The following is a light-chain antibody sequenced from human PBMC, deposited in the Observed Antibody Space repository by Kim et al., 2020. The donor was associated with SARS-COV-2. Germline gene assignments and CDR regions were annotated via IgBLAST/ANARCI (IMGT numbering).Light chain of an antibody. CDR1: QGIRND. J-gene: IGKJ2*03. CDR3: LQDYGYPRS. CDR2: AVS. V-gene: IGKV1-6*01. Sequence: SGSVGDRVTITCRASQGIRNDLGWYQQNPGKAPKVLLYAVSMLQSGVPSRFSDSGSGTDFTLTISSLQPEDFATYYCLQDYGYPRSFGQGTKLEI.